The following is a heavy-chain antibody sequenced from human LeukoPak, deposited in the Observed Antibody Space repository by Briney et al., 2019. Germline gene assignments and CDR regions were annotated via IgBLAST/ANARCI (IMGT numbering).Heavy chain of an antibody. CDR2: IYYSGST. CDR1: GGSVSSGSYY. CDR3: ARDGSMMRPYYYGSGSYYYAFDI. J-gene: IGHJ3*02. D-gene: IGHD3-10*01. Sequence: PSETLSLTCTVSGGSVSSGSYYWSWIRQPPGKGLECIGYIYYSGSTNYNPSLKSRVTISLDTSKSQFSLKLSSVTAADTAVYYCARDGSMMRPYYYGSGSYYYAFDIWGQGTMVTVSS. V-gene: IGHV4-61*01.